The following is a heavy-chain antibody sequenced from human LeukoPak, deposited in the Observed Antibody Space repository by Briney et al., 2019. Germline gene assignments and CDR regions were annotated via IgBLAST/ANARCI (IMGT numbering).Heavy chain of an antibody. D-gene: IGHD6-13*01. V-gene: IGHV4-34*01. Sequence: SETLSLTCAVYGGSFSGYYWSWIRQPPGKGLEWIGEINHSGSTNYNPSLKSRVTISVDTSKNQFSLKLSSVTAADTAVYYCARRTLKAGYSSSWPFDYWGQGTLVTVSS. CDR2: INHSGST. CDR3: ARRTLKAGYSSSWPFDY. CDR1: GGSFSGYY. J-gene: IGHJ4*02.